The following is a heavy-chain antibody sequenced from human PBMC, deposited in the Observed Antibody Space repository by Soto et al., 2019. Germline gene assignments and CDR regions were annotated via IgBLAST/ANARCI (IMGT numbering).Heavy chain of an antibody. CDR1: GFTFSRDS. CDR3: ASDSYWSFDY. Sequence: GGSLRLSWAASGFTFSRDSINWGRQAPGKGLEWVSYISSTSSTIYYADSVKGRFTISRDNAKNSLYLQMNSLRAEDTAVYYCASDSYWSFDYWGQRILVTVSS. J-gene: IGHJ4*02. D-gene: IGHD3-3*01. CDR2: ISSTSSTI. V-gene: IGHV3-48*01.